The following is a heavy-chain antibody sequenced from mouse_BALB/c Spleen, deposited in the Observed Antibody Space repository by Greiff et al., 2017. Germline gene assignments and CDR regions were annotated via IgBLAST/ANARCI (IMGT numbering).Heavy chain of an antibody. CDR2: ILPGSGST. D-gene: IGHD2-4*01. CDR1: GYTFSSYW. CDR3: ARYGDDYDEAFAY. J-gene: IGHJ3*01. Sequence: QVQLQQSGAELMKPGASVKISCKATGYTFSSYWIEWVKQRPGHGLEWIGEILPGSGSTNYNEKFKGKATFTADTSSNTAYMQLSSLTSEDSAVYYCARYGDDYDEAFAYWGQGTLVTVSA. V-gene: IGHV1-9*01.